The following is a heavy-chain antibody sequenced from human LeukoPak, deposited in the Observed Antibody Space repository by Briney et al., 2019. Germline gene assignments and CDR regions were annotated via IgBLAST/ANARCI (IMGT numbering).Heavy chain of an antibody. J-gene: IGHJ4*02. CDR1: GFTFSSYG. V-gene: IGHV3-30*03. CDR2: ISYDGSNK. CDR3: VIMWVPAAEYYFDY. D-gene: IGHD2-2*01. Sequence: RGSLRLSCAASGFTFSSYGMHWVRQAPGKGLECVAVISYDGSNKYYADSVKGRFTISRDNSKNTLYLQMNSLRAEDTAVYYCVIMWVPAAEYYFDYWGQGTLVTVSS.